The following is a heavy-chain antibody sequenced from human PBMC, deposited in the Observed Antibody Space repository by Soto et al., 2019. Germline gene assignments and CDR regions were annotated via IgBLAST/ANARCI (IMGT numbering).Heavy chain of an antibody. J-gene: IGHJ4*02. D-gene: IGHD1-1*01. Sequence: XXSLRLSCAASGFTFSSYSMHWVRQAPGKGLEWVSSIDSGGSRTFYADTVKGRFTISRDNAKNSLFLQMNSLRDEDTAVYFCTREVQPGVRREYDYWGQGTLVTVSS. CDR2: IDSGGSRT. CDR1: GFTFSSYS. CDR3: TREVQPGVRREYDY. V-gene: IGHV3-21*01.